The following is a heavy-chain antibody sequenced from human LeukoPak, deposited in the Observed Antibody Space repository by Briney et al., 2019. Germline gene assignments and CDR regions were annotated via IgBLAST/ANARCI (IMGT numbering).Heavy chain of an antibody. V-gene: IGHV4-59*01. D-gene: IGHD2-15*01. CDR1: GGSINNYY. CDR3: ARELGYCSGGSCYRYGFDP. CDR2: IYYSGST. Sequence: SETLSLTCTVSGGSINNYYWSWIRQPPGKRLEWIGYIYYSGSTNYNPSLKSRVTISVDTSKNQFSLKLSSVTAADTAVYYCARELGYCSGGSCYRYGFDPWGQGTLVTVSS. J-gene: IGHJ5*02.